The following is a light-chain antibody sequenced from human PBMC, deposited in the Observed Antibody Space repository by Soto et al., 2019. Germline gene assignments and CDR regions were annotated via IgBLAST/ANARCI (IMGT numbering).Light chain of an antibody. CDR2: GAS. CDR3: QQYGSSPRVT. CDR1: QSVSSSY. V-gene: IGKV3-20*01. J-gene: IGKJ3*01. Sequence: EIVLTQSPGTLSLSPGERATLSCRASQSVSSSYLAWYQQKPGQAPRLLIYGASSRATGIPDRFSGSGSGTDFTLTISRLVPEDFAVYYCQQYGSSPRVTFGPGTTVDIK.